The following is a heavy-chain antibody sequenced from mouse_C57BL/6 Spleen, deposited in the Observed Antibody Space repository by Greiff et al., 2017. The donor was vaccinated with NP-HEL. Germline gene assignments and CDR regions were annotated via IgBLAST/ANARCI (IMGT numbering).Heavy chain of an antibody. CDR3: ARRGYGNYVGYFDV. CDR1: GYTFTSYW. V-gene: IGHV1-55*01. CDR2: IYPGSGST. D-gene: IGHD2-1*01. J-gene: IGHJ1*03. Sequence: VKLQQPGAELVKPGASVKMSCKASGYTFTSYWITWVKQRPGQGLEWIGDIYPGSGSTNYNEKFKSKATLTVDTSSSTAYMQLSSLTSEDSAVYYCARRGYGNYVGYFDVWGTGTTVTVSS.